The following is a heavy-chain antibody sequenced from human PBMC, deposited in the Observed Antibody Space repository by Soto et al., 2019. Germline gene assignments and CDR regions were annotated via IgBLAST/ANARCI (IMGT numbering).Heavy chain of an antibody. Sequence: EVQLLESGGGLVQPGGSLRLSCAASGFTFSTYAMSWVRQAPGKGLEWVSAISASGGSTYYADSVKGRFAISRDNSKNTLYLQMNSLRAEAPAVYYCAKPPGLVMGRGFDSWGQGTLVTVSS. CDR3: AKPPGLVMGRGFDS. D-gene: IGHD6-19*01. CDR1: GFTFSTYA. CDR2: ISASGGST. J-gene: IGHJ4*02. V-gene: IGHV3-23*01.